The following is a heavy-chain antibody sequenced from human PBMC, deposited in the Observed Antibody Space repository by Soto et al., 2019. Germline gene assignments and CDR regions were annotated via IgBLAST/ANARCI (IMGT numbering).Heavy chain of an antibody. D-gene: IGHD3-10*01. V-gene: IGHV2-5*02. CDR2: IYWDDEK. CDR1: GFSLSTSGVG. Sequence: QITLKESGPPLVKPTQTLTLTCTFSGFSLSTSGVGVGWIRQPPGKALEWLAIIYWDDEKRYSPSLKTRLTVTKDTSKNQVVLKMTNVDPVDTATYYCAHRAYFDSGKQFDYWGQGTLVSVSS. J-gene: IGHJ4*02. CDR3: AHRAYFDSGKQFDY.